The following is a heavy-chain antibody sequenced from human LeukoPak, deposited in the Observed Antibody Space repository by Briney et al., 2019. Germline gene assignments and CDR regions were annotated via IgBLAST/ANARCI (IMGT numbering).Heavy chain of an antibody. Sequence: GESLKISCKGSGYTFTNYWIGWVRQMPGKGLEWMGIIYPGDSDTRYSPSFQGQVNISVDKSISTAYLQWSSLKASDTAMYYCARSYGGNSRGWFDPWGQGTLVTVSS. D-gene: IGHD4-23*01. CDR3: ARSYGGNSRGWFDP. CDR2: IYPGDSDT. J-gene: IGHJ5*02. V-gene: IGHV5-51*01. CDR1: GYTFTNYW.